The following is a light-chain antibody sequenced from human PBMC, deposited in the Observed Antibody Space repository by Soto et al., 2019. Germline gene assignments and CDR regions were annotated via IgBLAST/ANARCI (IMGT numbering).Light chain of an antibody. Sequence: DIQMTQSPSSLSASVGDRVTITCRASQGISNWLAWYQQKPGRVPKLLIYAASTLHSGVPSRFSGSGSGTDFTLTISSLQPEDVATDYCQKYNSAPWTFGQGTKVEIK. J-gene: IGKJ1*01. CDR3: QKYNSAPWT. CDR2: AAS. CDR1: QGISNW. V-gene: IGKV1-27*01.